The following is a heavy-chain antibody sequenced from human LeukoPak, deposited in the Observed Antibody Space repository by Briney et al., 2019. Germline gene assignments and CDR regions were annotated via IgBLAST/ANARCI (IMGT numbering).Heavy chain of an antibody. Sequence: PSETLSLTCTVSGGSISSSSYYWGWIRQPPGKGLEWIGGIYYSGSTYYNPSLKSRVTISVDTSTKQFSLQMSSVSAADTAVYYCSRLGCSSTNCYGRSAFDLWGRGTMVTVSS. CDR3: SRLGCSSTNCYGRSAFDL. CDR2: IYYSGST. J-gene: IGHJ3*01. CDR1: GGSISSSSYY. D-gene: IGHD2-2*01. V-gene: IGHV4-39*01.